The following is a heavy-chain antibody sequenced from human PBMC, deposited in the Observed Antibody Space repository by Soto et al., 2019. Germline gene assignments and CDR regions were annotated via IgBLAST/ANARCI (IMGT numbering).Heavy chain of an antibody. CDR3: ASTLRYFDWPIDY. V-gene: IGHV4-39*01. Sequence: TSETLSLTCTVSGGSISSSSYYWGWIRQPPGKGLEWIGSIYYSGSTYYNPSLKSRVTISVDTSKNQFSLKLSSVTAADTAVYYCASTLRYFDWPIDYWGQGTLVTVSS. CDR1: GGSISSSSYY. CDR2: IYYSGST. D-gene: IGHD3-9*01. J-gene: IGHJ4*02.